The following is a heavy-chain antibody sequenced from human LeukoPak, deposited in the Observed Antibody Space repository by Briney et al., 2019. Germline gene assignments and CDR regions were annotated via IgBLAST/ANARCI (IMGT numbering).Heavy chain of an antibody. CDR3: ASSIRARYWFDP. D-gene: IGHD2-2*02. J-gene: IGHJ5*02. CDR2: IYYSGST. Sequence: SETLSLTCTVSGGSISSSSYYWGWIRQPPGKGLEWIGYIYYSGSTNYNPSLKSRVTISVDTSKNQFSLKLSSVTAADTAVYYCASSIRARYWFDPWGQGTPVTVSS. V-gene: IGHV4-61*05. CDR1: GGSISSSSYY.